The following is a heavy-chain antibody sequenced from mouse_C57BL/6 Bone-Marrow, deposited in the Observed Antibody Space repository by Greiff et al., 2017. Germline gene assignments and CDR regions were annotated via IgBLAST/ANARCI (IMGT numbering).Heavy chain of an antibody. D-gene: IGHD1-1*01. CDR1: GFTFSSYG. Sequence: EVKVVESGGDLVKPGGSLKLSCAASGFTFSSYGMSWVRQTPDKRLEWVATISSGGSYTYYPDSVKGLFTISRDNAKNTLYMQMSRLKSEDTAMYYCARRGRVWYFDVWGTGTTVTVSS. V-gene: IGHV5-6*02. CDR3: ARRGRVWYFDV. J-gene: IGHJ1*03. CDR2: ISSGGSYT.